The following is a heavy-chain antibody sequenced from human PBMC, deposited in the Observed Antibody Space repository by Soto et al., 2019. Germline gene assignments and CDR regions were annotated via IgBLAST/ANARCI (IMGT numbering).Heavy chain of an antibody. J-gene: IGHJ4*02. D-gene: IGHD6-13*01. CDR3: AKVSSSWYAGFFDL. CDR2: PSDSGGSI. Sequence: EVQLLESGGGLVQPGGSLRLSCTASGFTFSRHAMTWVRQAPGKGLEWVSGPSDSGGSIYYADSVKGRFTISRDNSMNTLYLQMNTLRAEDTAIYYCAKVSSSWYAGFFDLWGQGTLVTVSS. V-gene: IGHV3-23*01. CDR1: GFTFSRHA.